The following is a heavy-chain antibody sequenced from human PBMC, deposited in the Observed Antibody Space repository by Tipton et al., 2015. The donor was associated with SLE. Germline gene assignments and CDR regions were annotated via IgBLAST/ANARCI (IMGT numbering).Heavy chain of an antibody. V-gene: IGHV4-34*01. CDR1: GGSISSYY. Sequence: TLSLTCTVSGGSISSYYWGWIRQPPGKGLEWIGEINHSGSTNYNPSLKSRVTISVDTSKNQFSLKLSSVTAADTAVYYCARGLSMILAPRAFDIWGQGTVVTVSS. CDR2: INHSGST. D-gene: IGHD3-22*01. CDR3: ARGLSMILAPRAFDI. J-gene: IGHJ3*02.